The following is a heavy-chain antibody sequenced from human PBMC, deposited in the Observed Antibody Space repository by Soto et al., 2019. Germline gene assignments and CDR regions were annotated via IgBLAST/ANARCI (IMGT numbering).Heavy chain of an antibody. CDR2: INPNSGGT. J-gene: IGHJ6*02. CDR3: ARADVRFLEWVPWDYYYYGMDV. D-gene: IGHD3-3*01. CDR1: GYTFTGYY. Sequence: GASVKVSCKASGYTFTGYYMHWVRQAPGQGLEWMGWINPNSGGTNYAQKFQGWVTMTRDTSISTAYMELSRLRSDDTAVYYCARADVRFLEWVPWDYYYYGMDVWGQGTTVTVSS. V-gene: IGHV1-2*04.